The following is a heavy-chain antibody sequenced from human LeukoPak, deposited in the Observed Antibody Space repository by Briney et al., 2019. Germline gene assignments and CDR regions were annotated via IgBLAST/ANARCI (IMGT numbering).Heavy chain of an antibody. V-gene: IGHV3-74*01. Sequence: GGSLRLSCAACRFIFSRYWMHWPRHAPGRGLVWVTRMNSDGSSTLYADSVKGRYTIHRQNAKDTVYPQMHTLSADDTSVYYSAGIPLDWGPGKLVSVFS. J-gene: IGHJ4*02. CDR1: RFIFSRYW. CDR2: MNSDGSST. CDR3: AGIPLD. D-gene: IGHD2-2*03.